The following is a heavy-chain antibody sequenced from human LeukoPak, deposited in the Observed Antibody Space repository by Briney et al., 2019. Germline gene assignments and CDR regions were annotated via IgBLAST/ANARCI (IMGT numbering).Heavy chain of an antibody. CDR3: ARVDRETYTSVDF. V-gene: IGHV1-2*02. Sequence: VASVKVSCKASGYTFTGYYMHWVRQAPGQGLEWMGWINPNSGGTNIAQKFQGRVTMTRDTSISTAYMDLSRLRSDDTAVYYCARVDRETYTSVDFWGQGTLVSVSS. J-gene: IGHJ4*02. CDR2: INPNSGGT. CDR1: GYTFTGYY. D-gene: IGHD3-16*02.